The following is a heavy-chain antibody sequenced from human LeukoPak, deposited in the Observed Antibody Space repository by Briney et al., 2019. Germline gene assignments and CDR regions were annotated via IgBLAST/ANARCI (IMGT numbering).Heavy chain of an antibody. V-gene: IGHV3-15*01. CDR1: GFTFSNAW. CDR3: AKHIYDILTFFQH. D-gene: IGHD3-9*01. Sequence: AGGSLRLSCAASGFTFSNAWMSWVRQAPGKGLEWVGRIKSKTDGGTTDYAAPVKGRFTISRDDSKNTLYLQMNSLKTEDTAVYYCAKHIYDILTFFQHWGQGTLVTVSS. J-gene: IGHJ1*01. CDR2: IKSKTDGGTT.